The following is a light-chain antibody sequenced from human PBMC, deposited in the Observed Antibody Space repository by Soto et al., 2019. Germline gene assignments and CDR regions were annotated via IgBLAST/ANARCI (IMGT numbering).Light chain of an antibody. CDR3: EQYTTSPFT. CDR1: QAISNS. Sequence: DIQMTQSPSSVSASVGDRVTITCRASQAISNSLAWLQQKPGRAPKSLIHAASSLQTDVPSRFSGSESRTDFTFTITNLQAEDFETYYCEQYTTSPFTFGPGTKVDIK. CDR2: AAS. J-gene: IGKJ3*01. V-gene: IGKV1-16*01.